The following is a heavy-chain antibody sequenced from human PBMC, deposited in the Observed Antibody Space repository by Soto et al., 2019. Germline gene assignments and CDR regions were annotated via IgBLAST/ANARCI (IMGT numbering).Heavy chain of an antibody. J-gene: IGHJ4*02. Sequence: QVQLVQSGAEVKKPGASVKVSCKASGYTFTNYGISWVRQAPGQGLEGMGWSSAYNGNTTYAQTRQGRVTMTTDTSTNTAYMALRSLRSDDTAVYYCARDSPPVDYWGQGTLVNVSS. V-gene: IGHV1-18*01. CDR3: ARDSPPVDY. CDR1: GYTFTNYG. CDR2: SSAYNGNT.